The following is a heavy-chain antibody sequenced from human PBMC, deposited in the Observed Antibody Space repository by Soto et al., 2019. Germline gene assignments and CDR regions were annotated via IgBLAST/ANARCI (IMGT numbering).Heavy chain of an antibody. Sequence: ASVKVSCKASGYTFTSYDINWVRQATGQGFEYLGWINPNSGGTNYAQQFQGWVTMTRDTSIITAYLDLNRLRSDDTAVYYCARGRRDYSGYYGYYFDYWGQGTLVTVSS. J-gene: IGHJ4*02. CDR3: ARGRRDYSGYYGYYFDY. CDR2: INPNSGGT. V-gene: IGHV1-2*04. D-gene: IGHD3-22*01. CDR1: GYTFTSYD.